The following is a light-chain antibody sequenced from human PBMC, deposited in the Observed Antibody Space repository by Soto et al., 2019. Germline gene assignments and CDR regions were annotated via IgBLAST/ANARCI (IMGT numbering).Light chain of an antibody. V-gene: IGLV2-8*01. CDR2: EDS. CDR3: TSYAGSNIWV. CDR1: SSDVGAYNY. Sequence: QSALTQPPSASGSPGQSVTISCTGTSSDVGAYNYVSWYQQYPGKAPKLMIYEDSKRPSGVPDRFSGSKSGKTASLTVSGLQPEDEADYYCTSYAGSNIWVFGGGTKLTVL. J-gene: IGLJ3*02.